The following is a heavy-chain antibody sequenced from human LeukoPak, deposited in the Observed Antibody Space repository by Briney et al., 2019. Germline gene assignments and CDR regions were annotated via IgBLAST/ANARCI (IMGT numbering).Heavy chain of an antibody. D-gene: IGHD5-18*01. Sequence: GGSLRLSCAASGFTFSSYAMSWVRQAPGKGLEWVSAISGSGGSTYYADSVKGRFTISRDNAKNSLYLQMNSLRAEDTAVYYCARAGYSYGYFDYWGQGTLVTVSS. CDR2: ISGSGGST. V-gene: IGHV3-23*01. CDR3: ARAGYSYGYFDY. CDR1: GFTFSSYA. J-gene: IGHJ4*02.